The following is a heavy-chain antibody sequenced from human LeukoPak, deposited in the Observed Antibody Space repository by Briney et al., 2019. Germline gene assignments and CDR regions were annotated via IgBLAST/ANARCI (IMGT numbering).Heavy chain of an antibody. CDR3: ARTQNSGYPTELDYFDY. D-gene: IGHD5-12*01. Sequence: GGSLRLSCAASGFTFSSYGMHWVRQAPGKGLEWVAVISYDGSNKYYADSVKGRFTISRDNSKNTLYLQMNSLRAEDTAVYYCARTQNSGYPTELDYFDYWGQGTLVTVSS. CDR2: ISYDGSNK. J-gene: IGHJ4*02. V-gene: IGHV3-30*03. CDR1: GFTFSSYG.